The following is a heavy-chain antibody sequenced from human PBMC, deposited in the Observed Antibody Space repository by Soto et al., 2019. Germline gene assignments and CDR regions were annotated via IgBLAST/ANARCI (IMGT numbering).Heavy chain of an antibody. CDR1: GFTFSSYA. Sequence: QVQLVESGGGVVQPGRSLRLSCAASGFTFSSYAMNWVRQAPGKGLEWVAVISYDGSNKYYADSVKGRFTISRDNSKNTLYLQMNSLRAEDTAVYYCAREGVVLDEPIYYYYGMDVWGQGTTVTVSS. CDR2: ISYDGSNK. D-gene: IGHD3-3*01. J-gene: IGHJ6*02. V-gene: IGHV3-30-3*01. CDR3: AREGVVLDEPIYYYYGMDV.